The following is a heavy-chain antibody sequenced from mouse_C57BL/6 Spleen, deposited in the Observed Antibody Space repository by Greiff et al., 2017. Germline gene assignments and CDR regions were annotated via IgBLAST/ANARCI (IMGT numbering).Heavy chain of an antibody. D-gene: IGHD2-1*01. CDR3: ARGNYGNADAMDY. J-gene: IGHJ4*01. V-gene: IGHV5-4*01. CDR2: ISDGGSYT. CDR1: GFTFSSYA. Sequence: EVQLVESGGGLVKPGGSLKLSCAASGFTFSSYAMSWVRQTPEKRLEWVATISDGGSYTYYPDNVKGRFTISRDNAKNNLYLQMSHLKSEDTAMYYCARGNYGNADAMDYWGQGTSVTVSS.